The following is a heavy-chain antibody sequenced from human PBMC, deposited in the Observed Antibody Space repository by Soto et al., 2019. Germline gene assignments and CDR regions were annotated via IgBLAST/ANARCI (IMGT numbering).Heavy chain of an antibody. CDR1: GGSISSTNW. D-gene: IGHD1-7*01. CDR2: MYHSGSP. Sequence: QVQLRQSGPGLVKPSGTLSLSCAVSGGSISSTNWWSWVRQSPGKGLEWIGEMYHSGSPTYNPSLRGRVTMSVDKSNNQFSLQLRYVTAADTAVYYCATLPPRMELAVPPIPTWGQGTLVTVSA. J-gene: IGHJ5*02. V-gene: IGHV4-4*02. CDR3: ATLPPRMELAVPPIPT.